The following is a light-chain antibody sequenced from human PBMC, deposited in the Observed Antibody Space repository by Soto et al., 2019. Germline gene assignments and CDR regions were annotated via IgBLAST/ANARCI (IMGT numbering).Light chain of an antibody. Sequence: DIVSPQSPATLSFSPGDRAALSSGTSQSVSSYLAWYQQKPGQAPRLLIYGASTRATGIPARFSGSGSGTEFTLTISSLQSEDFAVYYCQQSNNGPPLTFGGGTKVDI. V-gene: IGKV3-15*01. J-gene: IGKJ4*01. CDR3: QQSNNGPPLT. CDR2: GAS. CDR1: QSVSSY.